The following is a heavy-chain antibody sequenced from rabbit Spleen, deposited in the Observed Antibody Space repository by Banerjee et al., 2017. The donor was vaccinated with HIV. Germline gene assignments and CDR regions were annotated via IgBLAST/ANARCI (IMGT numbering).Heavy chain of an antibody. V-gene: IGHV1S40*01. D-gene: IGHD1-1*01. CDR3: ARDTSSSFSSYGMDL. Sequence: QSLEESGGDLVKPGASLTLTCKASGVSFSSSSYMCWVRPAPGKGLEWIACIDSGSSGFTYFATWARGRFTCSKTSSTTVTLQMTRLTAADTATYFCARDTSSSFSSYGMDLWGPGTLVTVS. CDR2: IDSGSSGFT. J-gene: IGHJ6*01. CDR1: GVSFSSSSY.